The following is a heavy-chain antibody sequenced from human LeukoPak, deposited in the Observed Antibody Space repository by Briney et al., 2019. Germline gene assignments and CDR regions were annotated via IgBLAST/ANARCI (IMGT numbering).Heavy chain of an antibody. CDR2: IYYSGST. V-gene: IGHV4-39*01. Sequence: SETLSLTCTVSGGSISSGSYYWSWIRQPAGKGLEWIGRIYYSGSTYYNPSLKSRVTISVDTSKNQFSLKLSSVTAADTAVYYCARRYYYGSGSYDYWGQGTLVTVSS. CDR3: ARRYYYGSGSYDY. D-gene: IGHD3-10*01. J-gene: IGHJ4*02. CDR1: GGSISSGSYY.